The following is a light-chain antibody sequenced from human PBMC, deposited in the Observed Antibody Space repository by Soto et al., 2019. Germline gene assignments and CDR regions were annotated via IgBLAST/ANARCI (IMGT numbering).Light chain of an antibody. CDR1: SSDVGAYDY. Sequence: QSALTQPASVSGSPGQSITISCTGTSSDVGAYDYVSWYQQQSGRAPKLIIHEVSNRPSGVSSRFSGSKSGNTASLTISGLQAEDEADYYCSSYATSRAYVFGTGTKLTVL. J-gene: IGLJ1*01. CDR3: SSYATSRAYV. V-gene: IGLV2-14*01. CDR2: EVS.